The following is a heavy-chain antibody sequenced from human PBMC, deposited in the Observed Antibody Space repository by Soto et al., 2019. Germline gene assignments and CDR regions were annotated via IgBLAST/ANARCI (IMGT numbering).Heavy chain of an antibody. J-gene: IGHJ5*02. CDR3: ARDGSSTPNWIAP. V-gene: IGHV4-31*03. D-gene: IGHD2-2*01. Sequence: SETLSLTCPVSGDAIYIGGYYWTWIRQHPGKGLEWIGYIYHTGKTYYNPSLESRVTMSVDTSKNQFSLKLASVTAADTAVYYCARDGSSTPNWIAPGGQEPLVTFPS. CDR1: GDAIYIGGYY. CDR2: IYHTGKT.